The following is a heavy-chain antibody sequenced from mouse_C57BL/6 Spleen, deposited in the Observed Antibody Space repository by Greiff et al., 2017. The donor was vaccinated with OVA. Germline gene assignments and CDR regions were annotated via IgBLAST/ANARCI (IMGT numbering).Heavy chain of an antibody. V-gene: IGHV5-17*01. CDR2: ISSGSSTI. J-gene: IGHJ3*01. CDR1: GFTFSDYG. D-gene: IGHD3-2*02. CDR3: ARGKTAQATAWFAY. Sequence: EVKVVESGGGLVKPGGSLKLSCAASGFTFSDYGMHWVRQAPEKGLEWVAYISSGSSTIYSADTVKGRFTISRDNAKNTLFLQMTSLRSEDTAMYYCARGKTAQATAWFAYWGQGTLVTVSA.